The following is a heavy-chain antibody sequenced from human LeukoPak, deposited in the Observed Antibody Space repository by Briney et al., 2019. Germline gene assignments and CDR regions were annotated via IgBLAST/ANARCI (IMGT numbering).Heavy chain of an antibody. V-gene: IGHV4-39*07. J-gene: IGHJ2*01. CDR2: IYYRGST. D-gene: IGHD1-1*01. CDR3: ARDRTAANWYFDL. CDR1: GGSISSSSYY. Sequence: PSETLSLTCSVSGGSISSSSYYWGWIRQPPGKGLEWIGSIYYRGSTDYNPSLKSRVAISIDTSKNQFSLRLSSVTAADTAVYYCARDRTAANWYFDLWGPGTLVTVSS.